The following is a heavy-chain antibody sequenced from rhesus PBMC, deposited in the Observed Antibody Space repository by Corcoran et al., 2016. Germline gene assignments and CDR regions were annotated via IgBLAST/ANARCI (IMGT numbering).Heavy chain of an antibody. J-gene: IGHJ4*01. D-gene: IGHD5-36*01. V-gene: IGHV4-99*02. Sequence: QVQLQESGPGLVKPSETLSPTCAVSGYSISSGYYWGWIRQPPGKGLEYIGYISGSSGSTYYNPSLKSRVTISKDTSKNQFSLKLSSVTAADTAVYYCVRGGYSYGPFDYWGQGVLVTVSS. CDR3: VRGGYSYGPFDY. CDR1: GYSISSGYY. CDR2: ISGSSGST.